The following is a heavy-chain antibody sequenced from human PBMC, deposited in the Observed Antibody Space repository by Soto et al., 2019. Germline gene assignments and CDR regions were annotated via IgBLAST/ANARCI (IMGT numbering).Heavy chain of an antibody. J-gene: IGHJ6*02. D-gene: IGHD3-22*01. CDR2: IRSKANSYAT. CDR3: TRYGYDSGVVYVMDV. V-gene: IGHV3-73*01. CDR1: GFTFSDST. Sequence: HPGGSLRLSCAASGFTFSDSTMHWVRQASGKGLEWVGRIRSKANSYATAYAASVKGRFTISRDDSKNTAYLQMNSLKAEDTAVYYCTRYGYDSGVVYVMDVWGQGTTVTVSS.